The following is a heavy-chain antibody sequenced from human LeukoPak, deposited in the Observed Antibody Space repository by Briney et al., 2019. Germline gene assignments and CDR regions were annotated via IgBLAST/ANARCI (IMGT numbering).Heavy chain of an antibody. D-gene: IGHD3-10*01. CDR3: ARWVVPGTLDY. Sequence: PSETLSLTCTVSGGSIISGGYYWSWIRQHPGKGLEWTGYIYYRGSTYYNPSLKSRVTISVDTSKNQFSLNLTSVTAADTAVYYCARWVVPGTLDYWGQGTLVTVSS. J-gene: IGHJ4*02. CDR2: IYYRGST. V-gene: IGHV4-31*03. CDR1: GGSIISGGYY.